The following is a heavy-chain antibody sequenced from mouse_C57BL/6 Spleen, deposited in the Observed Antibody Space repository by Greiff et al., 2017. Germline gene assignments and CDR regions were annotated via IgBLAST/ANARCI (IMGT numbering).Heavy chain of an antibody. CDR1: GFTFSSYA. V-gene: IGHV5-4*01. CDR2: ISDGGSYT. J-gene: IGHJ4*01. CDR3: ARDLGTGDYYAMDY. D-gene: IGHD3-3*01. Sequence: DVQLQESGGGLVKPGGSLKLSCAASGFTFSSYAMSWVRQTPEKRLEWVATISDGGSYTYYPDNVKGRFTISRDNAKNNLYLQMSHLKSEDTAMYYCARDLGTGDYYAMDYWGQGTSVTVSS.